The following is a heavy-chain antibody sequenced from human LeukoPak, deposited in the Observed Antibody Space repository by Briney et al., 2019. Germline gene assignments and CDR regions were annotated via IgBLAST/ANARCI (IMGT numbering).Heavy chain of an antibody. CDR2: ISWNSGSI. CDR3: AKGERGYSGPTDY. CDR1: GFTFDDYA. V-gene: IGHV3-9*01. Sequence: GRSLRLSCAASGFTFDDYAMHWVRQAPGKGLEWVSGISWNSGSIGYADSVKGRFTISRDNAKNSLYLQMNSLRAEDTALYYCAKGERGYSGPTDYWGQGTLVTVSS. D-gene: IGHD5-12*01. J-gene: IGHJ4*02.